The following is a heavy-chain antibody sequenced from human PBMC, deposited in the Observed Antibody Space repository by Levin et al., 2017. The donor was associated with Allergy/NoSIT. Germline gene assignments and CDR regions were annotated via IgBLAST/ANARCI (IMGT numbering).Heavy chain of an antibody. CDR2: ISTSSSYT. CDR1: GFTFSDHY. D-gene: IGHD3-10*01. V-gene: IGHV3-11*05. Sequence: PGGSLRLSCAASGFTFSDHYMSWIRQAPGKGLEWVSYISTSSSYTNYADSVKGRFTISRDNAKKSLYLQMNSLRAEDTAVYYCARGFYGSGVTGNFDYWGQGTLVTVSS. J-gene: IGHJ4*02. CDR3: ARGFYGSGVTGNFDY.